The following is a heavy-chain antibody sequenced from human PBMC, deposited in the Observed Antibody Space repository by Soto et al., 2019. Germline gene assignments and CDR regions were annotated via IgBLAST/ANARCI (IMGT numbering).Heavy chain of an antibody. CDR2: VQMSGTT. J-gene: IGHJ5*02. Sequence: KPSETLSLTCAVSGASVRSYHWSRIRQAAGKGLEWIGRVQMSGTTNYNPSLKTRVTMSLDTSKNEVSLRMTSVTAADTAVYFCAKDRSTMRWFDPWGQGILVTVSS. V-gene: IGHV4-4*07. CDR3: AKDRSTMRWFDP. D-gene: IGHD1-1*01. CDR1: GASVRSYH.